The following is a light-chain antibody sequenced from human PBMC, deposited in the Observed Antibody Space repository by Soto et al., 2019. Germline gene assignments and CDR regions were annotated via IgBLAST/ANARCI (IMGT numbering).Light chain of an antibody. CDR2: RTS. CDR1: QSVSSSY. Sequence: EIVLTQSPGTLSLSPGERATLSCRASQSVSSSYLAWYQQKPGQAPRLLIYRTSNRATGIPDRFSGSGSGTDCTLTISRLEPEDVAVYWCQQYDSSPRTFGQGTKVDI. V-gene: IGKV3-20*01. CDR3: QQYDSSPRT. J-gene: IGKJ1*01.